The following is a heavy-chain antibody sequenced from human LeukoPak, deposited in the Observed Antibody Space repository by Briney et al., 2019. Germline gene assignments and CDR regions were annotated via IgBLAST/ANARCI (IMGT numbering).Heavy chain of an antibody. CDR2: TYYRSKWYY. CDR1: GDSVSNKSAA. CDR3: ARDPVGGSTIFDY. J-gene: IGHJ4*02. Sequence: SQTLSLTCAISGDSVSNKSAAWNWIRQSPSRGLEWLGRTYYRSKWYYDYAVAVKSRISINPDTSKNQFSLQLSSVTPEDTAVYYCARDPVGGSTIFDYWGQGTLVTVSS. D-gene: IGHD1-26*01. V-gene: IGHV6-1*01.